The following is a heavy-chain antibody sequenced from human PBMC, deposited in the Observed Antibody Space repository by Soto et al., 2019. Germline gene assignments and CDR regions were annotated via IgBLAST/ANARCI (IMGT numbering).Heavy chain of an antibody. V-gene: IGHV3-23*01. CDR3: ARNPRSDIFGVRPIVENWLGP. CDR1: GFNFGNFG. J-gene: IGHJ5*02. Sequence: GGSLRLSCAASGFNFGNFGMSWVRQAPGKGLQWVSSITNTGGSTYHTDSVKGRFIVSRDNSKNVMFLLMRGLGGDDTALYFCARNPRSDIFGVRPIVENWLGPWGRGSLVTVSS. D-gene: IGHD3-3*02. CDR2: ITNTGGST.